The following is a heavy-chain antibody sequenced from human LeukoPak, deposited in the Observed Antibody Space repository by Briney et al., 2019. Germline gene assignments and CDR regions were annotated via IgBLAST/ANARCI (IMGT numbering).Heavy chain of an antibody. CDR2: INHSGST. Sequence: PSETLSLTCAVYGGSFSGYYWSWIRQPPGKGLEWIGEINHSGSTNYNPSLKSRVTISVDTSKNQFSLKLSSVTAADTAVYYCAGKALERYFPRGWFDPWGQGTLVTVSS. J-gene: IGHJ5*02. CDR3: AGKALERYFPRGWFDP. D-gene: IGHD1-14*01. CDR1: GGSFSGYY. V-gene: IGHV4-34*01.